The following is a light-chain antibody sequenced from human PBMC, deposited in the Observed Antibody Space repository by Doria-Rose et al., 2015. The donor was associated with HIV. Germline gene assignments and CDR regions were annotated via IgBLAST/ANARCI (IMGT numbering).Light chain of an antibody. CDR2: KAA. J-gene: IGKJ3*01. V-gene: IGKV1-5*03. CDR1: W. CDR3: LQYNTYPFA. Sequence: WLAWYQQKPGKAPKLLMYKAASFESGAPSRFSGSGSGTEFTLPISSLQPDDFATYYCLQYNTYPFAFGPGTKVD.